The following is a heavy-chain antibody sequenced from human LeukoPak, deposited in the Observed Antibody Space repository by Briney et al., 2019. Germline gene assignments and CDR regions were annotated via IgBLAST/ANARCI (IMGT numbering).Heavy chain of an antibody. CDR1: GFSFSNYA. Sequence: GGSLRLSCVSSGFSFSNYAMSWVRQAPGKGLEWVSSISGSGGSTHYADSVKGRFTISRDKTKNTLYLQMNSLRAEDTAVYYCARNRWGDYTGSDYWGQGTLVTVSS. CDR2: ISGSGGST. CDR3: ARNRWGDYTGSDY. V-gene: IGHV3-23*01. D-gene: IGHD4-17*01. J-gene: IGHJ4*02.